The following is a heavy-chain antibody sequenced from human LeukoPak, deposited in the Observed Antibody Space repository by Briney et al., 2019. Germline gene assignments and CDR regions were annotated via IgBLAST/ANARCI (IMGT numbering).Heavy chain of an antibody. J-gene: IGHJ5*02. CDR1: GGSISSSTYY. CDR3: ARDPTVTTMGWFDP. V-gene: IGHV4-39*07. CDR2: ISYTGST. D-gene: IGHD4-17*01. Sequence: SETLSLTCTVSGGSISSSTYYWGWIRQPPGKGLEWIASISYTGSTYHNPSLKSRVTMSVDTSKNQFSLKLSSVTAADTAVYYCARDPTVTTMGWFDPWGQGTLVTVSS.